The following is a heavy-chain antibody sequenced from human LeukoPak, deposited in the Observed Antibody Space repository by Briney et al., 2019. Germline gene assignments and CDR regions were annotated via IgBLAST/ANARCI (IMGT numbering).Heavy chain of an antibody. D-gene: IGHD3-9*01. CDR2: IYHSGST. Sequence: PSETLSLTCTVSGYSISSGYYWGWIRQPPGKGLEWIGSIYHSGSTYYNPSLKSRVTISVDTSKTQFSLKLSSVTAADTAVYYCARVRSYDILTGYYTDYYYMDVWGKGTTVTVSS. CDR1: GYSISSGYY. V-gene: IGHV4-38-2*02. CDR3: ARVRSYDILTGYYTDYYYMDV. J-gene: IGHJ6*03.